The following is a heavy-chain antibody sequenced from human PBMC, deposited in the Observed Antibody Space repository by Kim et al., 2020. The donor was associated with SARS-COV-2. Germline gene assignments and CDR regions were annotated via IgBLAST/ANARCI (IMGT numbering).Heavy chain of an antibody. J-gene: IGHJ4*02. V-gene: IGHV1-69*02. CDR3: ARPIYGDSPGQFDY. D-gene: IGHD4-17*01. Sequence: QEFQGRVTITADKSTSTAYMELSSLRSEDTAVYYCARPIYGDSPGQFDYWGQGTLVTVSS.